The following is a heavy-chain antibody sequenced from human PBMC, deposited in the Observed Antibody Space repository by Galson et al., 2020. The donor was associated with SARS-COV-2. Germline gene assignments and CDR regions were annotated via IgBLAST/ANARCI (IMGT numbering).Heavy chain of an antibody. V-gene: IGHV1-69*13. CDR3: ARGGRYCSGVSCYSGFGYYYYYMDV. D-gene: IGHD2-15*01. CDR1: GGTFSSYA. J-gene: IGHJ6*03. Sequence: SVKVSCKASGGTFSSYAISWVRQAPGQGLDWMGGIIPIFGTANYAQKFQGRVTINADEFTSTVHMELSSLRSEDTAVYYCARGGRYCSGVSCYSGFGYYYYYMDVWGKGTTVTVS. CDR2: IIPIFGTA.